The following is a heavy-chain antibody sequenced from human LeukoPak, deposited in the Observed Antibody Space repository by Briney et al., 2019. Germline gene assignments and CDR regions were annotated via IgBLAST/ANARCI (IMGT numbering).Heavy chain of an antibody. J-gene: IGHJ5*02. CDR2: INPNSGGT. V-gene: IGHV1-2*02. CDR1: GYTFTGYY. D-gene: IGHD4-17*01. Sequence: ASVKVSCKASGYTFTGYYMHWVRQAPGQGLEWMGWINPNSGGTNYAQKFQGRVTLTRDTSISTAYMELSRLRSDDPAVYYCARKLTTVTTGWFDPWGQGTLVTVSS. CDR3: ARKLTTVTTGWFDP.